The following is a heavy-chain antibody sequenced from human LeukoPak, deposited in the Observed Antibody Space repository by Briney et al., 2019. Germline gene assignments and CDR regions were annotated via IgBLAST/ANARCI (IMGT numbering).Heavy chain of an antibody. D-gene: IGHD3-3*01. CDR1: GGSISSYY. CDR2: IYYSGST. V-gene: IGHV4-59*12. CDR3: ARDRSGYSDY. J-gene: IGHJ4*02. Sequence: SGTLCLTCTVSGGSISSYYWSWIRQPPGKGLEWIGYIYYSGSTNYNPSLKSRVTISVDRSKNQFSLKLSSVTAADTAVYYCARDRSGYSDYWGQGTLVTVSS.